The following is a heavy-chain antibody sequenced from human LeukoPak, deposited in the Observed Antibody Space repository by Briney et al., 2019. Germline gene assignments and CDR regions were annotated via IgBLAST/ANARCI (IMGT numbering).Heavy chain of an antibody. D-gene: IGHD3-3*01. V-gene: IGHV1-18*01. J-gene: IGHJ4*02. CDR2: ISAYNGNT. CDR1: GYTFTSYG. CDR3: ARDKVFWRGSRLFDY. Sequence: ASVKVSCKASGYTFTSYGISWVRQAPGQGLEWMGWISAYNGNTNYAQKLQGRVTMTTDTSTSTAYMELRSLRSDDTAVYYCARDKVFWRGSRLFDYWGQGTLVTVSS.